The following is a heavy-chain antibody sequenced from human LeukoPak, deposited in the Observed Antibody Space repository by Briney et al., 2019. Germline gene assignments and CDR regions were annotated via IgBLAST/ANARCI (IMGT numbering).Heavy chain of an antibody. D-gene: IGHD6-13*01. Sequence: SETLSLTCTVSGGSISSYYWSWIRQPPGKGLEWIGYIYYSGSTNYNPSLKSRVTISVDTSKNQFSLKLSSVTAADTAVYYCARVGGSNWYGWLDPWGQGTLVTVSS. CDR1: GGSISSYY. V-gene: IGHV4-59*01. J-gene: IGHJ5*02. CDR3: ARVGGSNWYGWLDP. CDR2: IYYSGST.